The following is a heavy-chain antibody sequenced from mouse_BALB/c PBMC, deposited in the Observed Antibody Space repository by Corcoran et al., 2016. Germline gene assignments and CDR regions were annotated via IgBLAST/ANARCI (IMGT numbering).Heavy chain of an antibody. CDR2: ISCYNGAT. V-gene: IGHV1S34*01. D-gene: IGHD1-1*01. CDR1: GYSFTGYY. Sequence: LVKTGASVKISCKASGYSFTGYYMHWVKQSHGKSLEWIGYISCYNGATSYNQKFKGKATFTVDTSSSTAYMQFNRLTSEDSAVYYCARGLLRYAMDYWGQGTSVTVSS. CDR3: ARGLLRYAMDY. J-gene: IGHJ4*01.